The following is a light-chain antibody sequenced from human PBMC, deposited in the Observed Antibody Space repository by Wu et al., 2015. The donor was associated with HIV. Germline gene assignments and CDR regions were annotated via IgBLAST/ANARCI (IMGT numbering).Light chain of an antibody. Sequence: EIVMTQSPATLSVSPGERATLSCRASQSVSNNLAWYQQIPGQPPRLLIYGASTRATGVPARFSGSGSGTEFTLTISSLQSDEFATYYCQQLSSYPFTFGPGTKVDIK. J-gene: IGKJ3*01. V-gene: IGKV3-15*01. CDR2: GAS. CDR1: QSVSNN. CDR3: QQLSSYPFT.